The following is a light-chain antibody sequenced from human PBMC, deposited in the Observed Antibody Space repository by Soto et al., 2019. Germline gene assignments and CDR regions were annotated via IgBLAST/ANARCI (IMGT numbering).Light chain of an antibody. J-gene: IGKJ4*01. V-gene: IGKV4-1*01. CDR2: WAS. Sequence: DIVMTQSPDSLAVSLGERATINCKSSLSVSYSSNNENYLAWYQQKPGQPPKLLIYWASTRESGVPDRFSGSGSGTDFTLTISSLQAEDVAVYYCLQYYSAPQGLTFGGGTKVEIK. CDR3: LQYYSAPQGLT. CDR1: LSVSYSSNNENY.